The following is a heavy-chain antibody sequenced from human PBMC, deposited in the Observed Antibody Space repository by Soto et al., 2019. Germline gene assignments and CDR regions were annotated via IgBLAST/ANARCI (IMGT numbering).Heavy chain of an antibody. J-gene: IGHJ4*02. Sequence: PGGSLRLSCAASGFTFSSYWMSWVRQAPGKGLEWVANIKQDGSEKYYVDSVKGRFTISRDNAKNSLYLQMNSLRAEDTAVYYCAREGWGDIARFDYWGQGTLVTVSS. V-gene: IGHV3-7*01. CDR3: AREGWGDIARFDY. CDR1: GFTFSSYW. CDR2: IKQDGSEK. D-gene: IGHD5-12*01.